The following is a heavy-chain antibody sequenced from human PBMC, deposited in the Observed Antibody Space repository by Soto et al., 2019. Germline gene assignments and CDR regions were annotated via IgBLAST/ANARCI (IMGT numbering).Heavy chain of an antibody. CDR2: INPNSGGT. V-gene: IGHV1-2*04. CDR3: ARGIGIVGVPAAMLAQGYYGMDV. Sequence: ASVKVSCKASGYTFTGYYMHWVRQAPGQGLEWMGWINPNSGGTNYAQKFQGWVTMTRDTSISTAYMELRRLGSDDTAVYYGARGIGIVGVPAAMLAQGYYGMDVWGQGTTVTVSS. J-gene: IGHJ6*02. D-gene: IGHD2-2*01. CDR1: GYTFTGYY.